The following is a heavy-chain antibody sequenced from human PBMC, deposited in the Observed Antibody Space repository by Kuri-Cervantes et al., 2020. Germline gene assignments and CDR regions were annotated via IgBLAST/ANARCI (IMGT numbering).Heavy chain of an antibody. D-gene: IGHD6-13*01. J-gene: IGHJ4*02. CDR1: SGSISSYY. CDR2: IYYIGST. V-gene: IGHV4-59*01. CDR3: ARQGYSSSWTGYFDY. Sequence: LSCTVSSGSISSYYWSWIRQPPGKGLEWIGYIYYIGSTNYNPSFKSRVTISVDTSKSQFSLRLSSVTAADTAVYYCARQGYSSSWTGYFDYWGQGTLVTVSS.